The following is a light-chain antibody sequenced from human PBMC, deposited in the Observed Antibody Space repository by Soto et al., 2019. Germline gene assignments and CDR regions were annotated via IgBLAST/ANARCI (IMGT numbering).Light chain of an antibody. CDR1: QTITT. CDR3: QQYGNLPLT. V-gene: IGKV3-20*01. Sequence: IVLTQSPVTLSLSPGERATLSCRASQTITTLAWYQRKPGQAPRLLIYRVSSRATGVPDRFSGSGSGTDYTLTISRLEPEDFAVYYCQQYGNLPLTFGGGTKVDIK. CDR2: RVS. J-gene: IGKJ4*01.